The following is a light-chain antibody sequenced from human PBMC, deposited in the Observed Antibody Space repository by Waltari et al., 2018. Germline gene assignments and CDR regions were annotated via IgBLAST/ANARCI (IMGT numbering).Light chain of an antibody. CDR1: NIGSKS. CDR2: DDS. J-gene: IGLJ1*01. CDR3: QVWDTASDEYV. V-gene: IGLV3-21*02. Sequence: SYVLTQPPSVSVAPGQTARSTCGGNNIGSKSVHWYQQRSGQAPPLVVYDDSDRPSGIPERVSGSNSGNTATLTINSVEAGDEADYYCQVWDTASDEYVFGPGTKVTVL.